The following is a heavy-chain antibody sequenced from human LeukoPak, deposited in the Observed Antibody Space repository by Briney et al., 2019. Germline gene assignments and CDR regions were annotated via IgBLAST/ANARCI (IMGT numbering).Heavy chain of an antibody. D-gene: IGHD3-3*01. CDR1: GFTFSSYW. V-gene: IGHV3-74*01. CDR2: IDSDGSST. CDR3: ARDAFGVDKSSF. J-gene: IGHJ4*02. Sequence: QAGGSLRLSCAASGFTFSSYWMHWVRQAPGKGLVWVSCIDSDGSSTSYADSVKGRLTISRDNAKNTLYLQMNSLRAEDTAVYYCARDAFGVDKSSFWGQGTLVTVSS.